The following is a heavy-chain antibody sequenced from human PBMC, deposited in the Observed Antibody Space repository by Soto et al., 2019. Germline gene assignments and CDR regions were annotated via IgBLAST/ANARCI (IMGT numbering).Heavy chain of an antibody. CDR1: GYNFPNSW. V-gene: IGHV5-51*01. CDR2: IYPGDSDT. Sequence: ESLKISCKGPGYNFPNSWIAWVRQMPGKGLEWMGIIYPGDSDTTYNTSFQDHVTISADKSISTAYLQWISLKASDTAMYYYWRRDSSRSPTRNALDIWRQGTMVTVSS. CDR3: WRRDSSRSPTRNALDI. D-gene: IGHD6-13*01. J-gene: IGHJ3*02.